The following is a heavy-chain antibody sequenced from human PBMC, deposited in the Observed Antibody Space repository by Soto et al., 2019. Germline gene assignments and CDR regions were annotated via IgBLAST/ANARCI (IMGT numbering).Heavy chain of an antibody. V-gene: IGHV4-34*01. J-gene: IGHJ4*02. CDR1: GGSFSGYY. D-gene: IGHD2-15*01. Sequence: SETLSLTCAVYGGSFSGYYWSWIRQPPGKGLEWIGEINHSGSTNYNPSLKSRVTISVDTSKNQFSLKLSSVTAADTAVYYCARGYCSGGSCYSVGDDYWGQGTLVTVSS. CDR3: ARGYCSGGSCYSVGDDY. CDR2: INHSGST.